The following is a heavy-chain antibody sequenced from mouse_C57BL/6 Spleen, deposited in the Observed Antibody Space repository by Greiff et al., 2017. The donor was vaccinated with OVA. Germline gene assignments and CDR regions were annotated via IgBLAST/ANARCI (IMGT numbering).Heavy chain of an antibody. Sequence: EVQLVESGGGLVQPKGSLKLSCAASGFSFNTYAMNWVRQAPGKGLEWVARIRSKSNNYATYYADSVKDRFTISRDDSESMLYLQMNNLKTEDTAMYYCVRELVPYFDYWGQGTTLTVSS. CDR3: VRELVPYFDY. J-gene: IGHJ2*01. D-gene: IGHD4-1*01. CDR2: IRSKSNNYAT. V-gene: IGHV10-1*01. CDR1: GFSFNTYA.